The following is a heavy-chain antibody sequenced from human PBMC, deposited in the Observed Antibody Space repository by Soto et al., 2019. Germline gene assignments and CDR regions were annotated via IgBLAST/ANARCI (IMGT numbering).Heavy chain of an antibody. CDR1: GYTFSSYG. Sequence: QVQLVQSGAEVKEPGASVRVSCKASGYTFSSYGFSWVRQAPGQGLEWLAWISANSGDTNSAQKFQGRVTLTTDTSTSTAYMDLRSLTSDDTAIYYCASDFRDSCGGPSCLYFDFWGQGTLVTVSS. D-gene: IGHD2-21*01. V-gene: IGHV1-18*01. CDR2: ISANSGDT. CDR3: ASDFRDSCGGPSCLYFDF. J-gene: IGHJ4*02.